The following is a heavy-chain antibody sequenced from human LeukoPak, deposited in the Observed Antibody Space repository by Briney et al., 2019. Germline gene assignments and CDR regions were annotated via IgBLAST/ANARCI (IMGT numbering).Heavy chain of an antibody. CDR3: ARGLRYFDWETANYYYYMDV. D-gene: IGHD3-9*01. Sequence: ASVKVSCKASGYTFTSYDINWVRQATGQGLEWMGWMNPNSGNTGYAQKFQGRATMTRNTSISTAYMELSSLRSEDTAVYQGARGLRYFDWETANYYYYMDVWGKGTTVTVSS. CDR1: GYTFTSYD. J-gene: IGHJ6*03. CDR2: MNPNSGNT. V-gene: IGHV1-8*01.